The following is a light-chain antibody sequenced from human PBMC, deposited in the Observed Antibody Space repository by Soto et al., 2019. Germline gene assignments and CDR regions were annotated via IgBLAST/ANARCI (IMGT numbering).Light chain of an antibody. Sequence: ELVMTQSPATLSVPPGERSTPPCRASQSVSSNLAWYQQKPGQAPSLLIYGASTRATGTPARFSGSGSGTEFTLTISSLQSEDFAVYYCQQYIRWPLTCGGGTKVDIK. CDR2: GAS. CDR1: QSVSSN. CDR3: QQYIRWPLT. V-gene: IGKV3-15*01. J-gene: IGKJ4*01.